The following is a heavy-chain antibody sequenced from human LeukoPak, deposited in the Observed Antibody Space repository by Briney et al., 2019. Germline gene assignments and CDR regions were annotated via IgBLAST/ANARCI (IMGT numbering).Heavy chain of an antibody. D-gene: IGHD4-11*01. V-gene: IGHV1-69*13. CDR3: ARDFAVTTQKYYYYYGMDV. Sequence: ASVTVSCKASGGTFSSYAISWVRQAPGQGLEWMGGIIPIFGTANYAQKFQGRVTITADESTSTAYMELSSLRSDDTAVYYCARDFAVTTQKYYYYYGMDVWGQGTTVTVSS. CDR1: GGTFSSYA. J-gene: IGHJ6*02. CDR2: IIPIFGTA.